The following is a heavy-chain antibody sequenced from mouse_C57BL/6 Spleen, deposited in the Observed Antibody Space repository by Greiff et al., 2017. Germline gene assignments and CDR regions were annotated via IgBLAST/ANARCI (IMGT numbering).Heavy chain of an antibody. CDR2: IDPSDSYT. V-gene: IGHV1-50*01. CDR3: ARRATRYAMDY. Sequence: QVQLQQPGAELVKPGASVKLSCKASGYTFTSYWMQWVKQRPGQGLEWIGEIDPSDSYTNYNQKFKGKATLTVDISSSTAYMQLSSLTSEDSAVYYCARRATRYAMDYWGQGTSVTVSS. D-gene: IGHD3-1*01. J-gene: IGHJ4*01. CDR1: GYTFTSYW.